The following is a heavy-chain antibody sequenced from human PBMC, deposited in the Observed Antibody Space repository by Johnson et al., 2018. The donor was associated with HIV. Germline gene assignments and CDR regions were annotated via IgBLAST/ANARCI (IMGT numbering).Heavy chain of an antibody. CDR1: GFTFSSYG. D-gene: IGHD6-13*01. Sequence: VQLVESGGGVVQPGRSLRLSCAASGFTFSSYGMHWVRQAPGKGLEWVAVILYDGRDKYYANSVKGRFTISRDNSKNTLFLQMNSLRAEDTAVYYCVKVAFRIAPTSHAFDIWGQGTMVTVSS. J-gene: IGHJ3*02. V-gene: IGHV3-30*18. CDR3: VKVAFRIAPTSHAFDI. CDR2: ILYDGRDK.